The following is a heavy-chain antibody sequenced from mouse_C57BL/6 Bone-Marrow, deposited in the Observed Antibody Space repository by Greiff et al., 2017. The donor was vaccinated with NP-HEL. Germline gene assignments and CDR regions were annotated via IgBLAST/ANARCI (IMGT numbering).Heavy chain of an antibody. CDR3: TTWRNCDAMDY. CDR1: GFNIKDDY. D-gene: IGHD2-1*01. Sequence: EVQLQQSGAELVRPGASVKLSCTASGFNIKDDYMHWVKQRPEQGLEWIGWIDPENGDTEYASKFQGKATITADTSSNTAYLQLSSLTSEDTAVYYCTTWRNCDAMDYWGQGTSVTVSS. J-gene: IGHJ4*01. V-gene: IGHV14-4*01. CDR2: IDPENGDT.